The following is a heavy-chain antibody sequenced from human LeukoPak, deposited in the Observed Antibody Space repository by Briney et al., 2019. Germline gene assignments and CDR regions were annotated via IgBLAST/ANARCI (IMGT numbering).Heavy chain of an antibody. CDR3: AKGNLRGPPHNIDY. J-gene: IGHJ4*02. CDR2: ISGSGGST. Sequence: PGGSLRLSCAASGFTFSSYGMTWVRQAPGKGLEWVSAISGSGGSTYYADSVKGRFTISRDDSKNTLYLQMNSLRAEDTAVYYCAKGNLRGPPHNIDYWGQGTLVTVSS. CDR1: GFTFSSYG. V-gene: IGHV3-23*01. D-gene: IGHD5/OR15-5a*01.